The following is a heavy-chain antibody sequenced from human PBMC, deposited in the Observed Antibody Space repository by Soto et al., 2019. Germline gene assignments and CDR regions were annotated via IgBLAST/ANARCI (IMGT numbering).Heavy chain of an antibody. J-gene: IGHJ4*01. Sequence: PSETLSLTCTVSGGSIRNYYWSWIRQPPGKGLEYIGYIFYSGSTNYNPSLKSRVAISVDTSRNQFALKLRSVTAADTATYYCARLKRGYSYGSIIDFWGRGTLVTVSS. D-gene: IGHD5-18*01. CDR2: IFYSGST. V-gene: IGHV4-59*01. CDR1: GGSIRNYY. CDR3: ARLKRGYSYGSIIDF.